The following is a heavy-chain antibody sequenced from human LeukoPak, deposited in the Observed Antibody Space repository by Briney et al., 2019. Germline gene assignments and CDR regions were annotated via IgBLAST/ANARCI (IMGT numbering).Heavy chain of an antibody. CDR2: IILIFGTA. V-gene: IGHV1-69*05. D-gene: IGHD4-17*01. CDR1: GGTFSSYA. Sequence: SVKVSCKASGGTFSSYAISWVRQAPGQGLEWMGRIILIFGTANYAQKFQGRVTITTDESTSTAYMELSSLRSEDTAVYYCAREELGHDYGDPTSHFDYWGQGTLVTVSS. CDR3: AREELGHDYGDPTSHFDY. J-gene: IGHJ4*02.